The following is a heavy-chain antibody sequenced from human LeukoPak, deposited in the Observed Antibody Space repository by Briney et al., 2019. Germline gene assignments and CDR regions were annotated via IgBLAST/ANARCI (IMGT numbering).Heavy chain of an antibody. CDR2: ISSSSRYI. V-gene: IGHV3-21*01. J-gene: IGHJ4*02. CDR3: ARGSLLWFGELFIDY. D-gene: IGHD3-10*01. CDR1: GFTFSSYS. Sequence: NPGGSLRLSCAASGFTFSSYSMNGGRQAPGEGLEWVSSISSSSRYIYYADSVNGRFTISRDNAKNSLYLQMNSLRAEDTAVYYCARGSLLWFGELFIDYWGQGTLVTVSS.